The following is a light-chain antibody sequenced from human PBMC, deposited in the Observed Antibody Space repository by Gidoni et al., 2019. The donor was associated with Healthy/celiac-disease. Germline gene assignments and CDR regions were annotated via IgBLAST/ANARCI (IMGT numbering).Light chain of an antibody. CDR2: RAS. V-gene: IGKV4-1*01. CDR1: QSVLYSSNNKNY. J-gene: IGKJ3*01. Sequence: DIVMTQSPDSLAVSLGERATINCKSSQSVLYSSNNKNYLAWYQPKPGQPPKLLIYRASTRESGVPNRFSGSGSGTDFTLTISSLQAEDVAVYYCQQYYSTPLFTFGPGTKVDIK. CDR3: QQYYSTPLFT.